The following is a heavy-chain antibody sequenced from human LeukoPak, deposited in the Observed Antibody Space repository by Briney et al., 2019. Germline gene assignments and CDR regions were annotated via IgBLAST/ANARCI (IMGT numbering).Heavy chain of an antibody. Sequence: SQTLSLTCTVSGGSITSGSYYWGWIRQPPGKGLEWIGSIYYSGSTYYNPSLKSRVTISVDTSKNQFSLKLSSVTAADTAVYYCARDPLAVADYWGQGTLVTVSS. CDR3: ARDPLAVADY. V-gene: IGHV4-39*07. CDR2: IYYSGST. J-gene: IGHJ4*02. D-gene: IGHD6-19*01. CDR1: GGSITSGSYY.